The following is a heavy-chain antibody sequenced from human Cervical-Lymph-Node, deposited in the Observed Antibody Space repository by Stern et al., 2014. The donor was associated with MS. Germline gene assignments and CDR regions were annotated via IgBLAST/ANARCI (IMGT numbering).Heavy chain of an antibody. V-gene: IGHV3-21*01. D-gene: IGHD3-22*01. CDR2: ISSSSTYI. J-gene: IGHJ4*02. CDR1: GFTFSSHV. Sequence: VQLVESGGGLVKPGGSLTLSCAASGFTFSSHVMNWVRQAPGKGLEWVSSISSSSTYIFDAESMRGRFTVSRDNAKNSLYLHMNGLRAEDTAVYYCVRGFYENGGFYDFGDYWGQGALVTVSS. CDR3: VRGFYENGGFYDFGDY.